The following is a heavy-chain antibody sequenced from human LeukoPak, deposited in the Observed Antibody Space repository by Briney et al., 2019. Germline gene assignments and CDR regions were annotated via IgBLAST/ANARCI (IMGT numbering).Heavy chain of an antibody. CDR3: AKDDTMIVVVIISFDY. Sequence: PGGSLRLSCAASGFTFSSYARSWFRQAPGKGLEWFSAISGSGGSTYYADSVKGRFTISRDNSKNTLYLQMNSLRAEDTAVYYCAKDDTMIVVVIISFDYWGQGTLVTVS. J-gene: IGHJ4*02. CDR1: GFTFSSYA. CDR2: ISGSGGST. V-gene: IGHV3-23*01. D-gene: IGHD3-22*01.